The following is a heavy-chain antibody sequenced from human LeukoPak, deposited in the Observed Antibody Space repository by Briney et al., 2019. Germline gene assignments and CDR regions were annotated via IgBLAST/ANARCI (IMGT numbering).Heavy chain of an antibody. D-gene: IGHD3-16*01. Sequence: GRSLRLSCAASGFTFSSYGMHWVRQAPGKGVEWVAVISYDGSNKYYADSVKGRFTISRDNSKNTLYLQMNSLRAEDTAVYYCARVSYGGSYAIDYWGQGTLVTVSS. V-gene: IGHV3-30*03. CDR2: ISYDGSNK. CDR1: GFTFSSYG. J-gene: IGHJ4*02. CDR3: ARVSYGGSYAIDY.